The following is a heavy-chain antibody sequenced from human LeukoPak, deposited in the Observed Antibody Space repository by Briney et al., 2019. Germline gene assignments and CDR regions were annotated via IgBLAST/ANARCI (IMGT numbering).Heavy chain of an antibody. J-gene: IGHJ4*02. V-gene: IGHV3-23*01. Sequence: PGGSLRLSCAVSGITLSNYGMSWVRQAPGKGLEWVAGISGSGGSTNYAGSVKGRFTISRDNPKNTLFLQMNSLRAEDTAVYFYAKRGVVIRVILVGFHKEAYYFDSWGQGALVTVSS. D-gene: IGHD3-22*01. CDR2: ISGSGGST. CDR3: AKRGVVIRVILVGFHKEAYYFDS. CDR1: GITLSNYG.